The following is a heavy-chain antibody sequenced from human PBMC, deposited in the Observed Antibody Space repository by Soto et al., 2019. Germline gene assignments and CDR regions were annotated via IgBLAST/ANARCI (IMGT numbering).Heavy chain of an antibody. Sequence: SETLSLTCTVSGGSISGYYWSWIRQPPGKGLEWIGYIYNSGSTNYNPSLKSRVTISVDTSKNQFSLKLSSVTAADTAVYYCGRDREYSFDYGGQEPLVTVSS. D-gene: IGHD6-6*01. V-gene: IGHV4-59*01. CDR3: GRDREYSFDY. CDR2: IYNSGST. CDR1: GGSISGYY. J-gene: IGHJ4*02.